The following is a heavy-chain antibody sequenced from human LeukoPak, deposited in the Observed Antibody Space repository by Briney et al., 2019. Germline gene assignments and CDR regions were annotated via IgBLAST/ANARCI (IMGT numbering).Heavy chain of an antibody. D-gene: IGHD3-9*01. CDR3: ARDVAPLDWLDV. J-gene: IGHJ6*02. CDR2: IKSNI. CDR1: GFIFSDYS. V-gene: IGHV3-69-1*01. Sequence: GGSLRLSCSTSGFIFSDYSMNWVRQAPGRGLEWVAYIKSNIYYADSVKGRFTISRDNAKNLLYLQMNSLTAEDTAVYYCARDVAPLDWLDVWGQGTTVTVSS.